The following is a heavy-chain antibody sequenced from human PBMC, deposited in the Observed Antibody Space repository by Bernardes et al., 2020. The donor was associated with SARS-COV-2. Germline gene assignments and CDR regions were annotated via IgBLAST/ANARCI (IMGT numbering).Heavy chain of an antibody. V-gene: IGHV1-18*01. CDR3: ARADGLWGY. Sequence: ASVKVSCKASGYTFATYGFTWVRQAPGQGLEWMGWISPYSANTNYAQKFQGRVTMTADTSTFTAYMELTSLRLDDTAVYYCARADGLWGYWGQGTLVSVS. CDR1: GYTFATYG. J-gene: IGHJ4*02. D-gene: IGHD3-16*01. CDR2: ISPYSANT.